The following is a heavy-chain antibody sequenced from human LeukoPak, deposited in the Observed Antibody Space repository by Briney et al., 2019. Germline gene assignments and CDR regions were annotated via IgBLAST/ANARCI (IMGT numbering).Heavy chain of an antibody. V-gene: IGHV4-39*01. D-gene: IGHD2-8*01. Sequence: SETLSLTCTVSGDSISSSRYYWGWIRQPPGKGLEWIGSIYYSGSTFYNPSLKSRVTISVDTSKNQFSLKLSSVTAADTAVYYCARLPLYADYYYYGMDVWGQGTTVTVSS. J-gene: IGHJ6*02. CDR3: ARLPLYADYYYYGMDV. CDR2: IYYSGST. CDR1: GDSISSSRYY.